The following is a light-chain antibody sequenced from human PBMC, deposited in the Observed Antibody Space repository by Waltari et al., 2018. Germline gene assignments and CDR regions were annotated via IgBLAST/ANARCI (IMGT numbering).Light chain of an antibody. CDR1: SGSLSTTSY. Sequence: QPVVTQEPSLSVSPGGTVTLTCAFTSGSLSTTSYATWYQQTPGHAPRTLVYKANARSSGVPDRFSGSILGNTAALTITGAQADDESDYYCALYMGSGIWVFGGGTRLTVL. CDR3: ALYMGSGIWV. CDR2: KAN. V-gene: IGLV8-61*01. J-gene: IGLJ3*02.